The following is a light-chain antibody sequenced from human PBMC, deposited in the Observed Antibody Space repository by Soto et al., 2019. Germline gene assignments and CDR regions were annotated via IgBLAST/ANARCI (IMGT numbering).Light chain of an antibody. CDR3: RQRKAWLRST. CDR2: DIS. Sequence: EIVLTQSPATLSLSPGERATLSCRASQRVSSYLAWYQQKPGQPPRLLIYDISNRATGIPARFSGSGSGTAFTSTTASREPADSAVYYCRQRKAWLRSTLGQGT. V-gene: IGKV3-11*01. J-gene: IGKJ2*02. CDR1: QRVSSY.